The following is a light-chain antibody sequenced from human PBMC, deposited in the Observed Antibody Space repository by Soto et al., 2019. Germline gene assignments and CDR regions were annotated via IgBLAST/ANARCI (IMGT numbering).Light chain of an antibody. CDR2: DAS. J-gene: IGKJ4*01. Sequence: EDVLTQSLATLSLSPGERATLSCRASQSVSSNLAWYQQKPGQAPRLLIYDASNRATGIPARFSGSGSGTDFTLTISSLQPEDFAVYYCHQRSNWPPTFGGGTKVDIK. V-gene: IGKV3-11*01. CDR3: HQRSNWPPT. CDR1: QSVSSN.